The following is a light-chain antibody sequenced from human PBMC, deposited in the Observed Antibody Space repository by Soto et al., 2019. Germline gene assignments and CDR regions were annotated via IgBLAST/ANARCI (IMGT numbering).Light chain of an antibody. V-gene: IGKV3-20*01. CDR1: QSVSSSY. Sequence: EIVLTQSPGTLSLSPGERATLSCRASQSVSSSYLAWYQQKPGQAPRLLIYGASGRAAGIPDRFSGSGSGTDFTLSISRLEPEDFAVYYCQQYGGSPTTFGQGTKVDIK. J-gene: IGKJ1*01. CDR3: QQYGGSPTT. CDR2: GAS.